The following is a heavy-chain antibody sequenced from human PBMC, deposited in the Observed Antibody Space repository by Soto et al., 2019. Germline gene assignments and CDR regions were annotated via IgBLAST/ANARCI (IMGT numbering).Heavy chain of an antibody. V-gene: IGHV3-7*01. CDR3: ARDDYGGYDLPGY. J-gene: IGHJ4*02. D-gene: IGHD5-12*01. CDR2: IKQDGSET. CDR1: GFFFSAYW. Sequence: GGSLRLSWAASGFFFSAYWMSWVRQAPGKGLEWVASIKQDGSETYYLDSVKGRFTFSRDNAKNSLDLQMSSLRAGDTAVYYCARDDYGGYDLPGYWGQGTLVTVSS.